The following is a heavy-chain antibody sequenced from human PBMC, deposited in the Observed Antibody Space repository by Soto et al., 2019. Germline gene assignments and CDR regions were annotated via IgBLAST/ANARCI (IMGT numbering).Heavy chain of an antibody. J-gene: IGHJ4*02. V-gene: IGHV3-23*01. D-gene: IGHD5-18*01. CDR1: GFTFSSFS. Sequence: LRLSCAASGFTFSSFSLSWVRQAPGKGLEWVSAISGSGDGTDYADSVKGRFTISRDNSKNTLYLQMNSLRAEDTAVYYCAGPGYSSQDYWGQGALVTVSS. CDR3: AGPGYSSQDY. CDR2: ISGSGDGT.